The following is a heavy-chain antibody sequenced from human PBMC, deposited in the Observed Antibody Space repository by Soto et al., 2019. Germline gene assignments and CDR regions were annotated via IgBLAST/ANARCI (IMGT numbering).Heavy chain of an antibody. CDR3: ATDRKDIVIFDAFDI. J-gene: IGHJ3*02. V-gene: IGHV3-30-3*01. Sequence: GGSLRLSCAASGFTFSSYSMHWVRQTPGKGLEWVALISYDGGNEYYADSVKGRFTISRDNSKNTLSLQMNSLKTEDTAVYYCATDRKDIVIFDAFDIWGQGTMVTVSS. CDR2: ISYDGGNE. D-gene: IGHD5-12*01. CDR1: GFTFSSYS.